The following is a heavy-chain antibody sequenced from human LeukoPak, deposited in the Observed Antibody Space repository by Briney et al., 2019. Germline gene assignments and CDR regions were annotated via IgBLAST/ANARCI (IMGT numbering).Heavy chain of an antibody. J-gene: IGHJ5*02. Sequence: ASVKVSCKASGYTFTGYYMHWVRQAPGQGLEWMGRINPNSGGTNYAQKFQGRVTMTRDTSISTAYMELSRLRFDDTAVYYCARDFGGIAVAPPGFDPWGQGTLVTVSS. CDR1: GYTFTGYY. V-gene: IGHV1-2*06. CDR2: INPNSGGT. D-gene: IGHD6-19*01. CDR3: ARDFGGIAVAPPGFDP.